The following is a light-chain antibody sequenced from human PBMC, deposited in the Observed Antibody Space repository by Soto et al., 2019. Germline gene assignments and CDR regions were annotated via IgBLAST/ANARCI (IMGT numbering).Light chain of an antibody. CDR1: QSVLYSSTNRNY. Sequence: DIVMTQSPDSLAVSLGERATINCKSSQSVLYSSTNRNYLAWYQQKSGQPPKLLIYWASTRESGVPDRFSGSGSGTDFTLTISSLQAEDVAVYYCQQYTNWPWTFGRGTKVDI. J-gene: IGKJ1*01. CDR3: QQYTNWPWT. CDR2: WAS. V-gene: IGKV4-1*01.